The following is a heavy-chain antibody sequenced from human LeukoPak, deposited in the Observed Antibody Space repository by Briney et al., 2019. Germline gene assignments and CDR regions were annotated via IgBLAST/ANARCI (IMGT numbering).Heavy chain of an antibody. CDR1: GGSIINNY. J-gene: IGHJ4*02. CDR3: ARHPPATGRFDY. Sequence: PSETLSLTCTVSGGSIINNYWSWIRQPPEKGLEWTGYVYYDGSTNYNPSLKSRVTMSVDTSKDQLSLKLTSVTAADTAMYYCARHPPATGRFDYWGQGTLVTVSS. CDR2: VYYDGST. D-gene: IGHD1-14*01. V-gene: IGHV4-59*01.